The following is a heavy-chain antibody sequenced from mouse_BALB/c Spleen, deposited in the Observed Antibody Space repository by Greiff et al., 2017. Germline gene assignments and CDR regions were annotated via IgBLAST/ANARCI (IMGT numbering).Heavy chain of an antibody. V-gene: IGHV1-14*01. D-gene: IGHD4-1*02. CDR1: GYTFTSYV. Sequence: VQLQQSGPELVKPGASVKMSCKASGYTFTSYVMHWVKQKPGQGLEWIGYINPYNDGTKYNEKFKGKATLTSDKSSSTAYMELSSLTSEDSAVYYCASRGQLAWFAYWGQGTLVTVSA. CDR2: INPYNDGT. CDR3: ASRGQLAWFAY. J-gene: IGHJ3*01.